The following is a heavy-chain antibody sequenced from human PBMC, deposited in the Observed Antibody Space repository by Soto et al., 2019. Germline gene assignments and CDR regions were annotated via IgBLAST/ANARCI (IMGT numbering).Heavy chain of an antibody. CDR3: ARDFTGSAAASHDFDY. CDR2: ISAYNGNT. Sequence: ASVKVSCKASGYTFTSYGISWVRQAPGQGLEWMGWISAYNGNTNYAQKLQGRVTMTTDTSTSTAYMELRSLRSDDTAVYYCARDFTGSAAASHDFDYGGQGTLVTVSS. CDR1: GYTFTSYG. D-gene: IGHD6-13*01. J-gene: IGHJ4*02. V-gene: IGHV1-18*04.